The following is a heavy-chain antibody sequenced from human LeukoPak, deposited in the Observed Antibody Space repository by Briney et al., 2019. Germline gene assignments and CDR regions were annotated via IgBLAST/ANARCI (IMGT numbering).Heavy chain of an antibody. J-gene: IGHJ4*02. D-gene: IGHD2-15*01. CDR2: IQYDGSDK. V-gene: IGHV3-30*02. Sequence: GGSLGLSCAASGFSFSTYGIHWVRQAPGKGLEWVAFIQYDGSDKYYADSVKGRFTISRDNSKNNLYLQVNSLSAEDTAVYYCAKGSHWFFDYWRQGTLVTVPS. CDR1: GFSFSTYG. CDR3: AKGSHWFFDY.